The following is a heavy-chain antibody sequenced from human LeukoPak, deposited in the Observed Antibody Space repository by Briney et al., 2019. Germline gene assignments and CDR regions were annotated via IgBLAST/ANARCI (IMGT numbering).Heavy chain of an antibody. CDR2: IDPSDSYT. J-gene: IGHJ4*02. Sequence: GESLKISCKGSGYSFTSYWVRWVRQMPGEGLEWLGRIDPSDSYTNYSPSFQGHVTISADKSISTVYLQWSSLKASDTAMYYCARHSAGIVVAGKWGQGTLVTVSS. V-gene: IGHV5-10-1*01. D-gene: IGHD6-19*01. CDR3: ARHSAGIVVAGK. CDR1: GYSFTSYW.